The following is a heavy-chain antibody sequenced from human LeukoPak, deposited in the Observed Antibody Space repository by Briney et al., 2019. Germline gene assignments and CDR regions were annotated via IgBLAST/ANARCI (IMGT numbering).Heavy chain of an antibody. CDR1: GGSISSHY. CDR3: ARDSSSLPLDY. Sequence: SETLSLTCTVSGGSISSHYWSWIRQPPGKGLEWIGYIHYSGSTNYNPSLKSRVTISVDTSKNQFSLKLSSVTAADTAVYYCARDSSSLPLDYWGQGTLVTVSS. CDR2: IHYSGST. J-gene: IGHJ4*02. D-gene: IGHD6-6*01. V-gene: IGHV4-59*11.